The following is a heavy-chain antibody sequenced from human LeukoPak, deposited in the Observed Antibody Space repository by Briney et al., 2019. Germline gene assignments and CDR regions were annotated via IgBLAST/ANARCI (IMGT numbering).Heavy chain of an antibody. CDR3: ARERYRRDSSGYYPY. D-gene: IGHD3-22*01. CDR1: GGSFSGYY. Sequence: SETLSLTCAVYGGSFSGYYWSWIRQPPGKGLEWIGEINHSGSTNYNPSLKSRVTISVDTSKNQFSLKLSSVTAADTAVYYCARERYRRDSSGYYPYWGQGTLVTVSS. J-gene: IGHJ4*02. V-gene: IGHV4-34*01. CDR2: INHSGST.